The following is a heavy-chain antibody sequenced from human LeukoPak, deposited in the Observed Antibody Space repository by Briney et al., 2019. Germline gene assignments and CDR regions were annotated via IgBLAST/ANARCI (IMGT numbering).Heavy chain of an antibody. D-gene: IGHD6-19*01. J-gene: IGHJ6*03. CDR2: IYYSGDT. V-gene: IGHV4-39*01. CDR3: PKHQCHYYYCMVV. Sequence: SETLSLTCTVSGGSISSSSYYWGWIRRPPGKGLEWIGSIYYSGDTYYNPSLKSRRATISVETSTNQFSLRLSSVTAADPAVYYCPKHQCHYYYCMVVWGKGSTGPVSS. CDR1: GGSISSSSYY.